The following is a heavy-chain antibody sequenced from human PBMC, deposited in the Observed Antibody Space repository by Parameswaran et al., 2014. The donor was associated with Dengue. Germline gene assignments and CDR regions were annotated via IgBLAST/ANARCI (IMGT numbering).Heavy chain of an antibody. CDR3: ARVSSGYYFKNSRLYYYGVDV. V-gene: IGHV1-8*01. J-gene: IGHJ6*02. Sequence: WVRQAPGQGLEWVGWMNPNSGNTGSAQRFQGRVTMTRSTSISTAYMELRRLTSEDTAVYYCARVSSGYYFKNSRLYYYGVDVWGQGTTVTVSS. CDR2: MNPNSGNT. D-gene: IGHD5-12*01.